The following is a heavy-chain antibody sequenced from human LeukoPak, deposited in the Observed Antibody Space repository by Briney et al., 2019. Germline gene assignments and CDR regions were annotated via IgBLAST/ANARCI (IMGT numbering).Heavy chain of an antibody. CDR3: ARGQQLVQGEFDP. D-gene: IGHD6-13*01. CDR1: GGSVTGGTHS. V-gene: IGHV4-31*03. CDR2: IYYSGST. J-gene: IGHJ5*02. Sequence: SETLSLTCTVSGGSVTGGTHSWSWIRQPPGKGLEWIGYIYYSGSTYYNPSLKSRVTISVDTSKNQFSLKLSSVTAADTAVYYCARGQQLVQGEFDPWGQGTLVTVSS.